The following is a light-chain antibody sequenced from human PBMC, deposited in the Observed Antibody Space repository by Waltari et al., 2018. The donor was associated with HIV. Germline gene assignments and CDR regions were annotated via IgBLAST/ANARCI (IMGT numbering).Light chain of an antibody. CDR2: DVS. J-gene: IGLJ2*01. Sequence: QSALTQPASVSGAPGQSITISCTGTASDIGDYNYVSWYQQHPGKAPKLVIYDVSNRPSGMSTLFSGSKSGTTASLTISGLQAEDEAVYYCSSYTRSTRTTAWLFGGGTRLTVL. CDR3: SSYTRSTRTTAWL. V-gene: IGLV2-14*03. CDR1: ASDIGDYNY.